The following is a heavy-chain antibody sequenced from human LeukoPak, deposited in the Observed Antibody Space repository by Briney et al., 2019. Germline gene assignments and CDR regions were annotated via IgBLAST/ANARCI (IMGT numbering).Heavy chain of an antibody. CDR1: GGSISSYY. J-gene: IGHJ4*02. D-gene: IGHD6-19*01. V-gene: IGHV4-4*07. CDR3: ARDHSSGLLLFDY. CDR2: IYTSGST. Sequence: SVTLCLTCTDSGGSISSYYWSWIRQPAGKGLEWIGRIYTSGSTNYNPSLKSRVTMSVDTSKNQFSLKLSSVTAADTAVYYCARDHSSGLLLFDYWGQGTLVTVSS.